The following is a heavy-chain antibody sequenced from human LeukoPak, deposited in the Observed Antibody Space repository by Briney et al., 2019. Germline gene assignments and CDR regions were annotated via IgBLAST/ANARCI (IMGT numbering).Heavy chain of an antibody. J-gene: IGHJ6*03. CDR3: TRPYYYYMDV. Sequence: PSGTLSLTCAVSGGSISSDNWWSWVRQSPGKGLEWIGEIYHSGSTNYNPSLKSRVTISVDKSTNQLSLKLSSVTATDTAVYYCTRPYYYYMDVWGKGTTVTVSS. V-gene: IGHV4-4*02. CDR2: IYHSGST. CDR1: GGSISSDNW.